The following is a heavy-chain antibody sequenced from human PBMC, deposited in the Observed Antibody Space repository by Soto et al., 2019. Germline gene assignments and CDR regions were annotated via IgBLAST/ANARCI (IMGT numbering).Heavy chain of an antibody. CDR3: ARGRQMEQLVDY. D-gene: IGHD6-6*01. Sequence: GASVKVSCKASGGTFSSYAISWVRQAPGQGLEWMGGITPIFGTANYAQKFQGRVTITADESTSTAYMELSSLRSEDTAVYYCARGRQMEQLVDYWGQGTLVTVSS. CDR2: ITPIFGTA. J-gene: IGHJ4*02. CDR1: GGTFSSYA. V-gene: IGHV1-69*13.